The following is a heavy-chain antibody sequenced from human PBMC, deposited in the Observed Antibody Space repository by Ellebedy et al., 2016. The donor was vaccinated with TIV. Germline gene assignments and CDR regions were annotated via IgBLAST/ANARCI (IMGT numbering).Heavy chain of an antibody. Sequence: ASVKVSCKAFGYTFTGYYMHWVRQATGQGLEWMGWMNPNSGNTGYAQKFQGRVTITADESTSTAYMELSSLRSEDTAVYYCARDYLGWLQLRAFDIWGQGTMVTVSS. CDR2: MNPNSGNT. J-gene: IGHJ3*02. V-gene: IGHV1-8*03. D-gene: IGHD5-24*01. CDR1: GYTFTGYY. CDR3: ARDYLGWLQLRAFDI.